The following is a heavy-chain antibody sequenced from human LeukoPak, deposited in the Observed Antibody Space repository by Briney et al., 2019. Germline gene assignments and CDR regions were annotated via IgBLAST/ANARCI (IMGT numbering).Heavy chain of an antibody. CDR3: ASSARGYSYGYGMDV. D-gene: IGHD5-18*01. CDR1: GFTVSSNY. CDR2: IYSGGST. V-gene: IGHV3-53*04. J-gene: IGHJ6*02. Sequence: GSLRLSCAASGFTVSSNYMSWVRQAPGKGLERVSVIYSGGSTYYADSVKGRFTISRHNSKNTLYLQMNSLRAEDTAVYYCASSARGYSYGYGMDVWGQGTTVTVSS.